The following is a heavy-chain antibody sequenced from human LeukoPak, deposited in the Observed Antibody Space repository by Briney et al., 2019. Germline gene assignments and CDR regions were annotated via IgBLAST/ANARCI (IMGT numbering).Heavy chain of an antibody. CDR3: AREYYDSNKAPALDI. Sequence: PSETLSLTCTVSGGSISSYYWSWIRQPAGKGLEWIGRIYTSGSTNYNPSLKSRVTISVDTSKNQFSLKLSSVTAADTAVYYCAREYYDSNKAPALDIWGQGTMVTVSS. J-gene: IGHJ3*02. D-gene: IGHD3-22*01. CDR1: GGSISSYY. CDR2: IYTSGST. V-gene: IGHV4-4*07.